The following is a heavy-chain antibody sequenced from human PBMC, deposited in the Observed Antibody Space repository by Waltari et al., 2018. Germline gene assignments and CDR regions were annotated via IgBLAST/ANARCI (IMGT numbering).Heavy chain of an antibody. V-gene: IGHV4-4*02. CDR1: GASVSSNYW. CDR3: ARDRGRGLYLDS. Sequence: QLQLQESGPGLVKPSGTLSLTCTVSGASVSSNYWWSWVRQAPEKGLEWIGQIHPRGRTNYNPSLASQVAISLDASNNQFSRKVTSTTAADTAVYYCARDRGRGLYLDSWGQGTLVTVSP. CDR2: IHPRGRT. J-gene: IGHJ4*02. D-gene: IGHD2-15*01.